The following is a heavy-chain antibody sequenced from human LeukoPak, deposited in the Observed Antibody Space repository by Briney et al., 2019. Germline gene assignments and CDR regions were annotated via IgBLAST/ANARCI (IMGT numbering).Heavy chain of an antibody. V-gene: IGHV3-23*01. CDR1: GFTFSSYA. Sequence: GGSLRLSCAASGFTFSSYAMSWVRQAPGKGLEWVSAISGSGGSTYYADSVKGRFTISRDNSKNTLYLQMNSPRAEDTAVYYCAKASSIVVVPAASDYWGQGTLVTVSS. CDR3: AKASSIVVVPAASDY. CDR2: ISGSGGST. D-gene: IGHD2-2*01. J-gene: IGHJ4*02.